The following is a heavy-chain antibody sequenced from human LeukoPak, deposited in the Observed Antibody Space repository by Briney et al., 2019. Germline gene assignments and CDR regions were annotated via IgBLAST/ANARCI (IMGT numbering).Heavy chain of an antibody. J-gene: IGHJ6*03. CDR1: GGSISSYY. CDR2: IYYSGST. Sequence: SETLSLTCTVSGGSISSYYWSWIRQPPGKGLEWIGYIYYSGSTNYNPSLKSRVTISVDTSKNQFSLKLSSVTAADTAVYYCARDRGMVRGVISTEYYYYYYMDVWGKGTTVTVSS. V-gene: IGHV4-59*12. CDR3: ARDRGMVRGVISTEYYYYYYMDV. D-gene: IGHD3-10*01.